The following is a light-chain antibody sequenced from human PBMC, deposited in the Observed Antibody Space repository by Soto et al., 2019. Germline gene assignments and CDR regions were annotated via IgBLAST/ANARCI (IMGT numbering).Light chain of an antibody. CDR2: GAS. J-gene: IGKJ1*01. V-gene: IGKV3-15*01. CDR1: QTVSTS. CDR3: HQYNNWWT. Sequence: EIVMTQSPATLSVSPGERATLSCRASQTVSTSLAWYQQKPGRAPRPLIYGASTRASGVPARFSGSGSGTEFTLTISSLQSEDSAVYYCHQYNNWWTFGQGTKVEIK.